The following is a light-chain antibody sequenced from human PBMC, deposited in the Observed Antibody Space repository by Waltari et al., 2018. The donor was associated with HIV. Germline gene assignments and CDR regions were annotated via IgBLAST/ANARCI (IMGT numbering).Light chain of an antibody. J-gene: IGLJ3*02. CDR1: RSDLGAYDS. CDR2: EVT. CDR3: SSYGDSLRVL. Sequence: QSALTQPPSASGSLGQSVTIPCTGSRSDLGAYDSVSWFQHHPRSAPKLLLYEVTRRPSTVSDRFSGSRSGSTAFLTVAGLQPDDEATYFCSSYGDSLRVLFGGGTNVTVL. V-gene: IGLV2-8*01.